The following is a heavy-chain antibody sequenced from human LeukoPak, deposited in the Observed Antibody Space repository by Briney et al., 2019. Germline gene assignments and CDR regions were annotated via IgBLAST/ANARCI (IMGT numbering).Heavy chain of an antibody. CDR1: GYTLTELS. CDR3: ARGNLNYDFWSAYQFDP. D-gene: IGHD3-3*01. V-gene: IGHV1-24*01. Sequence: ASVKVSCKVSGYTLTELSMHWVRQAPGKGLEWMGGFDPEDGETIYAQKFQGRVTMTEDTSTDTAYMELSSLRSEDTAVYYCARGNLNYDFWSAYQFDPWGQGTLVTVSS. CDR2: FDPEDGET. J-gene: IGHJ5*02.